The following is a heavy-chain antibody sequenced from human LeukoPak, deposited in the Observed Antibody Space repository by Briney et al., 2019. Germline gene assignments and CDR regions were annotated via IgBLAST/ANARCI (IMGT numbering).Heavy chain of an antibody. CDR2: IIPILGIA. J-gene: IGHJ3*02. D-gene: IGHD5-18*01. CDR1: GGTFSSYT. Sequence: SVKDSCKASGGTFSSYTISWVRQAPGQGLEWMGRIIPILGIANYAQKFQGRVTITADKSTSTAYMELSSLRSEDTAVYYCARDGSDTAMGDAFDIWGQGTMVTVSS. CDR3: ARDGSDTAMGDAFDI. V-gene: IGHV1-69*04.